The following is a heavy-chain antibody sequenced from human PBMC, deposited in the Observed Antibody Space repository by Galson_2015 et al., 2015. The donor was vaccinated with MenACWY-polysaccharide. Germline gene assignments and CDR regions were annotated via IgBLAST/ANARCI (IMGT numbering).Heavy chain of an antibody. D-gene: IGHD1-26*01. V-gene: IGHV4-39*07. J-gene: IGHJ4*02. CDR2: VYYTGSGSA. CDR3: ARERYIGSSSGAASGY. CDR1: GGSISPSSYY. Sequence: SETLSLTCAVSGGSISPSSYYWGWIRQPPGKGLEWIGSVYYTGSGSAYYNPSLKSRVAISVDTSNNQFSLRLSSVTAADTAVYFCARERYIGSSSGAASGYWGQGTLVTVSS.